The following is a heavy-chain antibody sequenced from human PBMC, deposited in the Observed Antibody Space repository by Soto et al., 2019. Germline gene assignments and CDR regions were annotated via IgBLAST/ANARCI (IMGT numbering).Heavy chain of an antibody. CDR2: IIPIFGTA. Sequence: SVKVSCKASGGTFSSYAISWVRQAPGQGLEWMGGIIPIFGTANYAQKFQGRVTITADESTSTAYMELSSLRSEDTAVYYCARKGYYDSSGYYPFDYWGQGTLVTVSS. CDR3: ARKGYYDSSGYYPFDY. J-gene: IGHJ4*02. V-gene: IGHV1-69*13. D-gene: IGHD3-22*01. CDR1: GGTFSSYA.